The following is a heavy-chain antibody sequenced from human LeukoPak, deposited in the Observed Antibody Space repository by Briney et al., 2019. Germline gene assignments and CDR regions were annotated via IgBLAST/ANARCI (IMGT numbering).Heavy chain of an antibody. D-gene: IGHD3-22*01. CDR3: ARVNYYDSSGYYY. CDR1: GYTFTSYD. V-gene: IGHV1-8*02. J-gene: IGHJ4*02. CDR2: MNPNSGNT. Sequence: ASVKVSCKASGYTFTSYDINWVRQATGQGLEWMGWMNPNSGNTGYAQKFQGRVTMTRDTSTSTVYMELSSLRSEDTAVYYCARVNYYDSSGYYYWGQGTLVTVSS.